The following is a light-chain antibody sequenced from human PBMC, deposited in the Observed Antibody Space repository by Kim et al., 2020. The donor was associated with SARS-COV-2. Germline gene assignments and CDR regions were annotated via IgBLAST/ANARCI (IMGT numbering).Light chain of an antibody. J-gene: IGLJ1*01. CDR2: DTT. Sequence: QRVTFPCPGSSSNIGAGYDVHWSQQLPGTAPKVLIFDTTDRPSGVPDRFSGSKSGTSASLAITGLQPEDEADYYCQSYDNSLTGYVFGTGTKVTVL. V-gene: IGLV1-40*01. CDR1: SSNIGAGYD. CDR3: QSYDNSLTGYV.